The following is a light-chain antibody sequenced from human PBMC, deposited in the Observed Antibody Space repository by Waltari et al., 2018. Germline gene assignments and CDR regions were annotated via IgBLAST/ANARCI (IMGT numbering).Light chain of an antibody. CDR2: KAS. J-gene: IGKJ3*01. V-gene: IGKV1-5*03. Sequence: DIQMTQSPSTLSASVGDRVTITCRASQIISGWLAWYQQQPGKAPKLLIHKASVLESGVPSRFSGSGSGSGIEFTLTISSLQPEDFATYYCQQYNSYPFTFGPGTKVDIK. CDR1: QIISGW. CDR3: QQYNSYPFT.